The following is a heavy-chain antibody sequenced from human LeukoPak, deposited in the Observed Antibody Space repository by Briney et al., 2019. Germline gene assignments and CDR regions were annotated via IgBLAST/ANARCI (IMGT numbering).Heavy chain of an antibody. Sequence: PGGSLRLSCTASGFTVSSNYMSWVRQAPGKGLEWVSVIYSGGTTYYADSVKGRFTISRDNSKNTLYLQMNSPRADDTAVYYCARGTIGVAGTLDFWGQGTLVTVSS. CDR1: GFTVSSNY. V-gene: IGHV3-53*01. CDR2: IYSGGTT. D-gene: IGHD6-19*01. J-gene: IGHJ4*02. CDR3: ARGTIGVAGTLDF.